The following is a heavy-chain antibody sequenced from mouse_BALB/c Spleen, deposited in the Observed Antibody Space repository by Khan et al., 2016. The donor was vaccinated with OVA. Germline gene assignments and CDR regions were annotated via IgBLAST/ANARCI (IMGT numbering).Heavy chain of an antibody. CDR2: INYSGNT. V-gene: IGHV3-2*02. Sequence: VQLKESGPGLVKPSQSLSLTCTVTGYSITSEYAWNWIRQFPGNKLEWMGYINYSGNTRFNPSLKNRTSFTRDTSKNQFFLQLNSVTTEDTATYYCARKDYYDYDPFPYWGQGTLVTVSA. CDR3: ARKDYYDYDPFPY. D-gene: IGHD2-4*01. J-gene: IGHJ3*01. CDR1: GYSITSEYA.